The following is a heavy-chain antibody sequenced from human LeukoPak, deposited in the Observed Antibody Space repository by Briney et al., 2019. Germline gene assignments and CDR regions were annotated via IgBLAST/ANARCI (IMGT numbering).Heavy chain of an antibody. V-gene: IGHV3-33*08. J-gene: IGHJ4*03. CDR3: ARGEYDILTGYIDH. Sequence: PGGSLRLSCAASGFTFSSYAMHWVRQAPGKGLEWVAVIWYEGSNKHYADSVRGRFTISRDNSKNMLYLQMNSLRVEDTAVYFCARGEYDILTGYIDHWGHGTLVTVSS. CDR1: GFTFSSYA. D-gene: IGHD3-9*01. CDR2: IWYEGSNK.